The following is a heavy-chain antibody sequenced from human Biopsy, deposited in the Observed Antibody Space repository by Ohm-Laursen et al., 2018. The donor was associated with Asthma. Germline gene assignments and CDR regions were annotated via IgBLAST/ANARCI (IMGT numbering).Heavy chain of an antibody. D-gene: IGHD3-22*01. V-gene: IGHV4-39*01. CDR1: GGSITSSSYY. CDR2: MYRSGSP. J-gene: IGHJ4*02. CDR3: VRHQYSSSWSTFDY. Sequence: GTLSLTCTVSGGSITSSSYYWGWIRQPPGKGMEWIGSMYRSGSPYYHPSLKSRATISVDTSKNQLSLKMSSVTAADTAVYFCVRHQYSSSWSTFDYWGQGALVTVSS.